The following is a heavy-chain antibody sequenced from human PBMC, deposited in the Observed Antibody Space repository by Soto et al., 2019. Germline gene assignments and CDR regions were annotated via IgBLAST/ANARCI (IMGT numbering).Heavy chain of an antibody. V-gene: IGHV3-30*18. D-gene: IGHD2-8*01. Sequence: GGSLRLSCAASGFTFSSYGMHWVRQAPGKGLEWVAVISYDGSNKYYADSVKGRFTISRDNSKNTLYLQMNSLRAEDTAVYYCAKDHIVLMVYPQGGYGMDVWGQGTTVTVSS. J-gene: IGHJ6*02. CDR3: AKDHIVLMVYPQGGYGMDV. CDR1: GFTFSSYG. CDR2: ISYDGSNK.